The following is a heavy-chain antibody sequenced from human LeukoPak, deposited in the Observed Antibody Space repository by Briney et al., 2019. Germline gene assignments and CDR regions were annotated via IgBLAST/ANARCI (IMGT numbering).Heavy chain of an antibody. CDR1: GYTFTDYY. CDR3: AREKLVGVDAPDT. CDR2: INPYSGGT. J-gene: IGHJ3*02. V-gene: IGHV1-2*02. Sequence: ASVKVSCKASGYTFTDYYVRWVRQAPGQGLEWMGWINPYSGGTNYAQMFQGRVNMTRDTSISTAYMELSRLRSDDTAVYYCAREKLVGVDAPDTWGQGKMVTVSS. D-gene: IGHD3-16*01.